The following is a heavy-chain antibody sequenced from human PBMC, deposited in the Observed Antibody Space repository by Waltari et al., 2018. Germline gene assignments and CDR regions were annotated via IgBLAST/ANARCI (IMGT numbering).Heavy chain of an antibody. J-gene: IGHJ5*02. D-gene: IGHD2-2*01. CDR1: GGSISSSNW. V-gene: IGHV4-4*02. CDR2: IYHRGST. Sequence: QVQLQESGPGLVKPSGTLSLTCAVSGGSISSSNWWSWVRQPPGKGLEWIGEIYHRGSTNYNPYLKSRVTISVDKSKNQFSLKLSSVTAADTAVYYCARAYCSSTSCYDNWFDPWGQGTLVTVSS. CDR3: ARAYCSSTSCYDNWFDP.